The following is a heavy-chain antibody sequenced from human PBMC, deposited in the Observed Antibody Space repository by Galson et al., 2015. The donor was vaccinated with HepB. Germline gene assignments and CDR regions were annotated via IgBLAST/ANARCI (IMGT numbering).Heavy chain of an antibody. D-gene: IGHD6-13*01. CDR3: AKVSGTIYYYGMDV. J-gene: IGHJ6*02. V-gene: IGHV6-1*01. CDR2: TYYRAKWYS. CDR1: GDSVSNNNAA. Sequence: CAISGDSVSNNNAAWNWIRLSPLRGLEWLGRTYYRAKWYSDYGVSVKDRITIKPDPSKNQFSLQLSSVTPEDTAVYYCAKVSGTIYYYGMDVWGQGTTVAVSS.